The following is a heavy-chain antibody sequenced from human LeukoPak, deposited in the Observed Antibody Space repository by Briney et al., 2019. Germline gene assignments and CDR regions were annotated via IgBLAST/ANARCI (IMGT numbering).Heavy chain of an antibody. Sequence: SGTLSLTCAVSGGSISSSNWWSWVRQPPGKGLEWIGEIYHSGSTNYNPSLKSRVTISVDTSKNQFSLKLSSVTAAGTAVYYCARRAYCTNGVCYHYYYYYMDVWGKGTTVTVSS. CDR1: GGSISSSNW. CDR2: IYHSGST. J-gene: IGHJ6*03. D-gene: IGHD2-8*01. CDR3: ARRAYCTNGVCYHYYYYYMDV. V-gene: IGHV4-4*02.